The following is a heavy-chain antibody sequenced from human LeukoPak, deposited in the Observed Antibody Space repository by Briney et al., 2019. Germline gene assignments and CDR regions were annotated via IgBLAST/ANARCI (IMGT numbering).Heavy chain of an antibody. D-gene: IGHD2-2*01. CDR1: GYTFTGYH. CDR3: ARDYCSSTSCLFDY. Sequence: ASVKVSCKASGYTFTGYHMHWVRQAPGQGLEWMGRINPNSGDTNYAQKFQGRITMTRDTSISTAYVELSRLRSDDTAVYYCARDYCSSTSCLFDYWGQGTLVTVSS. CDR2: INPNSGDT. V-gene: IGHV1-2*06. J-gene: IGHJ4*02.